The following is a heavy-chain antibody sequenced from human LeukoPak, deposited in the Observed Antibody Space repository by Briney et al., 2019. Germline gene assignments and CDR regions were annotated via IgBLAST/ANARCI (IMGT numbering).Heavy chain of an antibody. J-gene: IGHJ4*02. D-gene: IGHD6-19*01. CDR3: ARSLYEQWLSHLDY. V-gene: IGHV4-59*08. Sequence: PSETLSLMCTAPGASINSYYWGWMKKHKRKGLEWSGYIYYSASTNYNPSLKSRVTISVDTSKNQFSLKLSSVTAADTAVYYCARSLYEQWLSHLDYWGQGTLVTVSS. CDR1: GASINSYY. CDR2: IYYSAST.